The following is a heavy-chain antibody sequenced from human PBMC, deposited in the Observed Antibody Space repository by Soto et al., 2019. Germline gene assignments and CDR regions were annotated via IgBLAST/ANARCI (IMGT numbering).Heavy chain of an antibody. Sequence: SETLSLTCAVSGGSISSGGYSWSWIRQPPGKGLEWIGYIYHSGSTYYNPSLKSRVTISVDRSKNQFSLKLSSVTAADTAVYYCARSYYYDSSGYYFDYWGQGTLVTVSS. CDR3: ARSYYYDSSGYYFDY. CDR2: IYHSGST. D-gene: IGHD3-22*01. CDR1: GGSISSGGYS. J-gene: IGHJ4*02. V-gene: IGHV4-30-2*01.